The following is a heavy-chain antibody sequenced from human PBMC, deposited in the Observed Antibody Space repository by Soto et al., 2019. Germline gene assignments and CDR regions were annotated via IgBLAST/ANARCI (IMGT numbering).Heavy chain of an antibody. J-gene: IGHJ6*02. CDR3: ANGGTTIFGVVTNYYYYGMDV. D-gene: IGHD3-3*01. V-gene: IGHV3-30*18. Sequence: RRLSCAASGFTFSSYGMHWVRQAPGKGLEWVAVISYDGSNKYYADSVKGRFTISRDNSKNTLYLQMNSLRAEDTAVYYCANGGTTIFGVVTNYYYYGMDVWGQGTTVTVS. CDR1: GFTFSSYG. CDR2: ISYDGSNK.